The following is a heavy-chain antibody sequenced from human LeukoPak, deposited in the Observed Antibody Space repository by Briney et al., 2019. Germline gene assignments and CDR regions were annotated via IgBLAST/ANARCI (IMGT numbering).Heavy chain of an antibody. Sequence: GGSLRLSCAASGFIVTNAWMNWVRQAPGKGLEWVGRIQSKTDGGKTDYAAPVKGKFTISRDDSKNTLYLQMNSLKTEDTAIYYCTTGIRGDWGQGTLVTVSS. V-gene: IGHV3-15*07. J-gene: IGHJ4*02. D-gene: IGHD3-3*02. CDR1: GFIVTNAW. CDR2: IQSKTDGGKT. CDR3: TTGIRGD.